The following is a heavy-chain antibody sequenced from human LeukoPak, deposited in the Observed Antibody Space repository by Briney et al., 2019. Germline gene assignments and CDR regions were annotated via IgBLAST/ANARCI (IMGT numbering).Heavy chain of an antibody. J-gene: IGHJ6*03. CDR2: IYTSGST. Sequence: SETLSLTCTVSGGSISSYYWSWIRQPAGKGLEWIGRIYTSGSTNYNPSLKSRVTMSVDTSKNQFSLKLSSVTAADTAVYYCARLSLTTRAYYYYYYMDVWGKGTTVTVSS. D-gene: IGHD4-11*01. V-gene: IGHV4-4*07. CDR1: GGSISSYY. CDR3: ARLSLTTRAYYYYYYMDV.